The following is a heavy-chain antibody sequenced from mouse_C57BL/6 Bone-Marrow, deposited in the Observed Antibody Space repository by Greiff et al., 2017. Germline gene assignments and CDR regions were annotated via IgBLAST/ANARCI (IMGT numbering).Heavy chain of an antibody. Sequence: EVKLVESGGGLVKPGGSLKLSCAASGFTFSSYAMSWVRQTPEKRLEWVATISDGGSYTYYPENVKGRFTISRDNAKNNLYLQMSHLKSEDTAMYYCARVLYYGLDYWGQGTTLTVSS. CDR3: ARVLYYGLDY. CDR2: ISDGGSYT. D-gene: IGHD1-1*01. V-gene: IGHV5-4*03. CDR1: GFTFSSYA. J-gene: IGHJ2*01.